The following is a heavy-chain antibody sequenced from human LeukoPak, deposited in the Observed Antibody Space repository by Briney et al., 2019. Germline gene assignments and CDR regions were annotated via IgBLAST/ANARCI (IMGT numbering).Heavy chain of an antibody. CDR3: ARGGSGSYKGVFDY. J-gene: IGHJ4*02. D-gene: IGHD3-10*01. CDR2: IIPIFGTA. V-gene: IGHV1-69*05. CDR1: GGTFSSYA. Sequence: GSSVKVSCKASGGTFSSYAISWVRQAPGQGLEWMGRIIPIFGTANYAQKFQGRVTITTDESTSTAYTELSSLRSEDTAVYYCARGGSGSYKGVFDYWGQGTLVTVSS.